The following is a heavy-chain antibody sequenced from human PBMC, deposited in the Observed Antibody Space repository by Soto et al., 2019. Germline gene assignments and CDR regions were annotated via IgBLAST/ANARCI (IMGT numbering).Heavy chain of an antibody. CDR2: IRSKAYGGTT. D-gene: IGHD3-9*01. V-gene: IGHV3-49*03. CDR3: TRVIDYDILTGLYFAY. Sequence: PGGSLRLCCSPSGFTFGDYAMSWFRQAPGKGLEWVGFIRSKAYGGTTEYAASVKGRFTISRDDSKSIAYLQMNSLKTEDTAVYYCTRVIDYDILTGLYFAYLGQGTLVTVPS. CDR1: GFTFGDYA. J-gene: IGHJ4*02.